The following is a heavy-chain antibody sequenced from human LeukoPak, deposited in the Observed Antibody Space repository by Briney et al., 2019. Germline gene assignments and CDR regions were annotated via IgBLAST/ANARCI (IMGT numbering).Heavy chain of an antibody. J-gene: IGHJ4*02. D-gene: IGHD6-6*01. CDR3: ARGGIAALNYYFDY. V-gene: IGHV4-34*01. CDR1: GGSFSGYY. CDR2: INHSGST. Sequence: SETLSLTCAVYGGSFSGYYWSWIRQPPGKGLEWIGEINHSGSTNYNPSLKSRVTISVDTSKSQFSLKLSSVTAADTAVYYCARGGIAALNYYFDYWGQGTLVTVSS.